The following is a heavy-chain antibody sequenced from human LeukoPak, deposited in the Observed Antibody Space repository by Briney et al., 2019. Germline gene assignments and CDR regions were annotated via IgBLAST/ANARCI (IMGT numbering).Heavy chain of an antibody. J-gene: IGHJ3*02. Sequence: PGGSLRLSCTASGFTFSNYWLSWVRQAPGKGLEWVANIKQDGSAKYFVDSVKGRFTISRDNSKNTLYLQMNSLRAEDTAVYYCAKELRKFVLAFDIWGQGTMVTVSS. CDR1: GFTFSNYW. D-gene: IGHD6-6*01. V-gene: IGHV3-7*03. CDR3: AKELRKFVLAFDI. CDR2: IKQDGSAK.